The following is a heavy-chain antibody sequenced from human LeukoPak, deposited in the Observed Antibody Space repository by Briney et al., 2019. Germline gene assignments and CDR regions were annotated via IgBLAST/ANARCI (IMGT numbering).Heavy chain of an antibody. CDR3: ARGNIAAAGTCGY. D-gene: IGHD6-13*01. Sequence: GGSLRLSCAASGFTFSSYAMHWVRQAPGKGLEWVAVISYDGSNKYYADSVKGRFTISRDNSKNTLYLQMNSLRAEDTAVYYCARGNIAAAGTCGYWGQGTLVTVSS. CDR2: ISYDGSNK. V-gene: IGHV3-30-3*01. CDR1: GFTFSSYA. J-gene: IGHJ4*02.